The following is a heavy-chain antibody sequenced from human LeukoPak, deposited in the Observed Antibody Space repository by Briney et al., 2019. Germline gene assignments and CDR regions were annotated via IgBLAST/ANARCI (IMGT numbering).Heavy chain of an antibody. Sequence: SETLSLTCTVSGGSIISGDYFWSWIRQPPGKGLEWIGLIYYSGSTYYNPSLKSRVVISIDTSKYQFSLQLTSVTAADTAVYYCASYSGSGSHFDYWGLGTLVTVSS. CDR2: IYYSGST. V-gene: IGHV4-30-4*01. CDR1: GGSIISGDYF. D-gene: IGHD3-10*01. CDR3: ASYSGSGSHFDY. J-gene: IGHJ4*02.